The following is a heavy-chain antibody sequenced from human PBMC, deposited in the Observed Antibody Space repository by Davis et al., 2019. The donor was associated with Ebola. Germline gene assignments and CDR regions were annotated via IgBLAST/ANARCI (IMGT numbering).Heavy chain of an antibody. CDR1: GASINTYY. Sequence: SETLSLTCTVSGASINTYYWSWIRQPPGKGLEWIGYIFYSGGTDYHPSLKSRVTISVDTSKNQFSLKLSSVTAADTAVYYCARVDYDFWSGYNWFDPWGQGTLVTVSS. D-gene: IGHD3-3*01. CDR2: IFYSGGT. V-gene: IGHV4-59*01. J-gene: IGHJ5*02. CDR3: ARVDYDFWSGYNWFDP.